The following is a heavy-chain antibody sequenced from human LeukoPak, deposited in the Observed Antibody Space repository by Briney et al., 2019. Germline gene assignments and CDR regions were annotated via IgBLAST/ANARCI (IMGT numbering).Heavy chain of an antibody. CDR3: ARVSYLGAFDI. V-gene: IGHV3-23*01. Sequence: PGGSLRLSCAASGFTFTSYSMNWVRQAPGKGLEWVSTISGGGGSTYYADSVKGRFTISRDNSKNTLYLQMNSLRAEDTAVYYCARVSYLGAFDIWGQGTMVTVSS. D-gene: IGHD3-16*01. CDR2: ISGGGGST. J-gene: IGHJ3*02. CDR1: GFTFTSYS.